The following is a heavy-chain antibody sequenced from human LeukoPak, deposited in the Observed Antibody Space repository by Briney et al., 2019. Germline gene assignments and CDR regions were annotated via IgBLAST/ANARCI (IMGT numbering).Heavy chain of an antibody. CDR2: ISSSGISI. CDR3: ARTKEMASISYFDS. D-gene: IGHD5-24*01. V-gene: IGHV3-48*03. J-gene: IGHJ4*02. CDR1: GFTFSSYE. Sequence: GGSLRLSCAASGFTFSSYEMNWVRQAPGKGLEWVSYISSSGISIYYADSVKGRFTISRDNAKNSLYLQMNSLRAEDTAVYYCARTKEMASISYFDSWGQGTLVTVSS.